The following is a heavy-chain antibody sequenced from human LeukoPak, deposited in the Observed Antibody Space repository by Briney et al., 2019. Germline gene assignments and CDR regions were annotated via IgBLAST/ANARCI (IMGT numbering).Heavy chain of an antibody. CDR2: IYYSGST. J-gene: IGHJ4*02. D-gene: IGHD5-24*01. CDR3: ARHDPMATIKYYFDY. CDR1: GGSISSSSYY. Sequence: PSETLSLTCTVSGGSISSSSYYWGWIRQPPGKGLEWIGSIYYSGSTYYNPSLKSRVTISVDTSKNQFSLKLSSVTAADTAVHYCARHDPMATIKYYFDYWGQGTLVTVSS. V-gene: IGHV4-39*01.